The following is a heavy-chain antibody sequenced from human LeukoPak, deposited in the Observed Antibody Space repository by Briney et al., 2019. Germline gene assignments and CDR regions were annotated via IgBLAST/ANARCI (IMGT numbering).Heavy chain of an antibody. V-gene: IGHV3-64D*08. Sequence: GGSLRLSCSASGFTFSNYAMYWVRQAPGKGLEYVSAISKSGTTTYYLDSVKDRFIISRDNSKNTLSLQMSSLGTEDTAVYYCVKSIKPTDSSSWYGSFQHWGQGTLVTVSS. CDR1: GFTFSNYA. D-gene: IGHD6-13*01. CDR2: ISKSGTTT. CDR3: VKSIKPTDSSSWYGSFQH. J-gene: IGHJ1*01.